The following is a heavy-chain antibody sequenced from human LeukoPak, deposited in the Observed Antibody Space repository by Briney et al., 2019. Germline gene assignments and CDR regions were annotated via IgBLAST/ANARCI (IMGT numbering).Heavy chain of an antibody. D-gene: IGHD3-22*01. Sequence: PGGSLRLSCTVSGFTFTNYAMHWVRQAPGKGLEWVAVIWYDGSNKYFADSVKGRFTISRDNSKNTLYLQMNSLRAEDTAVYYCARGDSSGYNGMDVWGQGTTVTVSS. CDR1: GFTFTNYA. V-gene: IGHV3-33*08. CDR3: ARGDSSGYNGMDV. CDR2: IWYDGSNK. J-gene: IGHJ6*02.